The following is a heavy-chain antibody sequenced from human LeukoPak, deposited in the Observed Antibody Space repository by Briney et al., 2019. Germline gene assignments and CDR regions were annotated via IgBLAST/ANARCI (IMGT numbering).Heavy chain of an antibody. Sequence: SETLSLTCAVYGGSFSGYYWSWIRQPPGQGREWIGEINHSGSTNYNPSLKRRVTISVDTSKNQFSLKLSSVTAADTAVYYCARGLGPIQLWLQDFDIWGQGTMVTVSS. CDR1: GGSFSGYY. J-gene: IGHJ3*02. CDR3: ARGLGPIQLWLQDFDI. D-gene: IGHD5-18*01. V-gene: IGHV4-34*01. CDR2: INHSGST.